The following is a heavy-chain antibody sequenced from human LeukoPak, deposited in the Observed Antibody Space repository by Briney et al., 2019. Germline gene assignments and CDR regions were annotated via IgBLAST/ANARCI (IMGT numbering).Heavy chain of an antibody. D-gene: IGHD3-10*01. CDR2: IHSDGSPT. J-gene: IGHJ4*02. CDR3: ARGSALGAYFDY. V-gene: IGHV3-74*01. CDR1: GFTFSTYW. Sequence: PGGSLRLSCAASGFTFSTYWMHWVRQAPGKGLVWVSRIHSDGSPTSYADSVKGRSTIARDNAKNTLYLQMNSLRAEDTAVYYCARGSALGAYFDYWGQGTLVAVSS.